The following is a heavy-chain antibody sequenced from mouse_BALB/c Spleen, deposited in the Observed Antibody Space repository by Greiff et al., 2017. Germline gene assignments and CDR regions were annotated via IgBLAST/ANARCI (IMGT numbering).Heavy chain of an antibody. CDR3: ARGRDYYGYGFAY. J-gene: IGHJ3*01. CDR2: ISSGGST. D-gene: IGHD1-2*01. V-gene: IGHV5-6-5*01. Sequence: EVMLVESGGGLVKPGGSLKLSCAASGFTFSSYAMSWVRQTPEKRLEWVASISSGGSTYYSDSVKGRFTISSNNARNILYLQMSSLRSEDTAMYYCARGRDYYGYGFAYWGQGTLVTVSA. CDR1: GFTFSSYA.